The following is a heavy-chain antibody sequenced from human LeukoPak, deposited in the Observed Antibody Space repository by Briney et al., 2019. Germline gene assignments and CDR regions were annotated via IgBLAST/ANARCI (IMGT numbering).Heavy chain of an antibody. J-gene: IGHJ2*01. D-gene: IGHD6-13*01. Sequence: PGGSLRLSCAASGFTFSSYAMHWVRQAPGKGLEWVAVISYDGSNKYYADSVKGRFTISRENAKNSLYLQMNSLRAGDTAVYYCARAAYSSTWYSRYIDLWGRGTLVTVSS. V-gene: IGHV3-30*14. CDR2: ISYDGSNK. CDR3: ARAAYSSTWYSRYIDL. CDR1: GFTFSSYA.